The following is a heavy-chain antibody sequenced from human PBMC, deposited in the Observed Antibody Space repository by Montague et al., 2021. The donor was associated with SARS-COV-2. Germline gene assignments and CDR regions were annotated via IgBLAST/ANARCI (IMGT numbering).Heavy chain of an antibody. CDR3: ARHSVSEDGTFFRSYFDP. Sequence: SETLSPTCTVSGGTVRDYYWNWIRQTPGKGLEWIGYIFYNGYTKYNPSLESRVTLSVDTPGNQFFLSLRSVTASDTATYFCARHSVSEDGTFFRSYFDPWGQGAQVIVSS. CDR2: IFYNGYT. J-gene: IGHJ5*02. V-gene: IGHV4-59*08. CDR1: GGTVRDYY. D-gene: IGHD1-1*01.